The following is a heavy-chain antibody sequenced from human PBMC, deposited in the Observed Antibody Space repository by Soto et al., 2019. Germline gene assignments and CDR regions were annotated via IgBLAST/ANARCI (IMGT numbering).Heavy chain of an antibody. CDR3: ARGYSSSWGI. CDR2: INHSGST. V-gene: IGHV4-34*01. Sequence: QVQLQQWGAGLLKPSETLSLTCAVYGGSLSGYYWSWIRQPPGKGLEWIGEINHSGSTNYNPSLKSRVTISVDTSKNQFSLKLSSVTAADTAVYYCARGYSSSWGIWGQGTMVTVSS. D-gene: IGHD6-13*01. J-gene: IGHJ3*02. CDR1: GGSLSGYY.